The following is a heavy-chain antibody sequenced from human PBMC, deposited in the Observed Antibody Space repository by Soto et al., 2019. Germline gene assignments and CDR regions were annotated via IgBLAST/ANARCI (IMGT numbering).Heavy chain of an antibody. CDR1: GFTFSIYG. CDR3: AKEYSSGWYYFDY. CDR2: ISGSDGST. D-gene: IGHD6-19*01. Sequence: PGGSLRLSCAASGFTFSIYGMDWVRQAPGKGLEWVSTISGSDGSTYYADSVKGRFTISRDNSKNTLYLQMNSLRAEDTAVYYCAKEYSSGWYYFDYWGQGTLVTVSS. J-gene: IGHJ4*02. V-gene: IGHV3-23*01.